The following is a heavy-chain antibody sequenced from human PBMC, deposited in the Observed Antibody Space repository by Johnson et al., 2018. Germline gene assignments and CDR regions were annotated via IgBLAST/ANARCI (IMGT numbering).Heavy chain of an antibody. J-gene: IGHJ4*02. Sequence: EVQLVETGGGVVQPGGSLRLSCSASGFAFSDYWMSWVRQAPGKGLEWVANIKKDGRDKYYVDSVKGRFTLSRDNAKNSLYLQMNSLRTEDTAVYYCARDPGIAAGGTGGHFDFWGQGTLITVSS. CDR2: IKKDGRDK. CDR1: GFAFSDYW. V-gene: IGHV3-7*01. CDR3: ARDPGIAAGGTGGHFDF. D-gene: IGHD6-25*01.